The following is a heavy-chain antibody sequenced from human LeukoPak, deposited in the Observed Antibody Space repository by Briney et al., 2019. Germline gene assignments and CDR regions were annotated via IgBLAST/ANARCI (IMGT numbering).Heavy chain of an antibody. J-gene: IGHJ6*03. CDR3: AEDYWATQGYYYYMDV. D-gene: IGHD2-15*01. Sequence: GGSLRLSCAASGFTFSSYGMHWVRQAPGKGLEWVAVISYDGSNKYYADSVKGRFTISRDNSKNTLYLQMNSLRAEDTAVYYCAEDYWATQGYYYYMDVWGKGTTVTVSS. CDR1: GFTFSSYG. V-gene: IGHV3-30*18. CDR2: ISYDGSNK.